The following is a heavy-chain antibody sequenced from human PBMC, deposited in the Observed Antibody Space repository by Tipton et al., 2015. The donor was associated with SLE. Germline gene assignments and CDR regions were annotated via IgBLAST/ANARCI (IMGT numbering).Heavy chain of an antibody. CDR2: IHYSGST. V-gene: IGHV4-30-4*08. Sequence: TLSLTCTVSGGSISSGDYYWSWIRQPPGKGLEWIRYIHYSGSTYYNPFLKSRVTISVDTSKNQFSLKLSSVTDADTAVYYCARAPTDIVVVVAAPGWFDPWGQGTLVTVSS. D-gene: IGHD2-15*01. J-gene: IGHJ5*02. CDR1: GGSISSGDYY. CDR3: ARAPTDIVVVVAAPGWFDP.